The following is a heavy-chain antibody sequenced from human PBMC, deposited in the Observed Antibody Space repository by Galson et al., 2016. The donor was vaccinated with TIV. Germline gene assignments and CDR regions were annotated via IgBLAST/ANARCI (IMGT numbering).Heavy chain of an antibody. CDR2: IIPIFGTA. CDR1: GGTFSNYA. J-gene: IGHJ4*02. CDR3: ARESTSMYYSESSGYFDY. D-gene: IGHD3-22*01. V-gene: IGHV1-69*13. Sequence: SVKVSCKASGGTFSNYAISWVRQAPGQGLERMGRIIPIFGTANYAQKFQGRVTVTADETTNTAYMDLSSLRTEDTAVYYCARESTSMYYSESSGYFDYWGQGTLVTVSS.